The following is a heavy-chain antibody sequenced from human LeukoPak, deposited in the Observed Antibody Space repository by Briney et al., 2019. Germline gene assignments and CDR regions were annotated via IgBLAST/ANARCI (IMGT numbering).Heavy chain of an antibody. J-gene: IGHJ4*02. V-gene: IGHV3-21*01. CDR2: ISSSSSYI. Sequence: GGSLRLSCAASGFTFSSYSMNWVRQAPGKGLEWVSSISSSSSYIYYADSVKGRFTISRDNAKNSLYLQMNSLRAEDTAVYYCARDFTKVRGVTIGPGYWGQGTLVTVSS. CDR1: GFTFSSYS. CDR3: ARDFTKVRGVTIGPGY. D-gene: IGHD3-10*01.